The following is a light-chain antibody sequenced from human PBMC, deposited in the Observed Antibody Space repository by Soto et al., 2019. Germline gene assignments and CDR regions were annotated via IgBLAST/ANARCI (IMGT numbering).Light chain of an antibody. CDR1: QSLADTVGNTH. V-gene: IGKV2-24*01. CDR3: MQTAQFPRT. Sequence: DIVMTQTPLSSPVTLGQSASISCRSSQSLADTVGNTHLSWLQQRPGQSPRLLINLVSNRFFGVPDRFSGSGAGTDCTLHISRVEAEDVGLYYCMQTAQFPRTVGQGTKVEI. J-gene: IGKJ1*01. CDR2: LVS.